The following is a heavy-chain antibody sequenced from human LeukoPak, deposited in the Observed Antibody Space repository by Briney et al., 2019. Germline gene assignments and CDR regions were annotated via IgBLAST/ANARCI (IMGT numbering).Heavy chain of an antibody. CDR3: ARGRGWFDA. CDR2: INQDGSEK. CDR1: GFTFSNYW. V-gene: IGHV3-7*01. Sequence: GGSLRLSCAASGFTFSNYWMTWVRQAPGKGLEWVANINQDGSEKAYVDSVKGRFSISRDNAKNSLYLQMSSLRAEDTAVYSCARGRGWFDAWGQGTLVTVSS. J-gene: IGHJ5*02. D-gene: IGHD5-24*01.